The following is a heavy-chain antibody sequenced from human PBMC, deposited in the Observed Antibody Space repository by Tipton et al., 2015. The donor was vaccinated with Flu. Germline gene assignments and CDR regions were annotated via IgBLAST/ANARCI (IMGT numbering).Heavy chain of an antibody. CDR3: AGGSGWLITD. CDR2: IKQDASGK. V-gene: IGHV3-7*01. J-gene: IGHJ4*02. CDR1: GFRFNTFW. D-gene: IGHD6-19*01. Sequence: AASGFRFNTFWMNWVRQAPGKGLEWVAIIKQDASGKLYVDSVEGRFTISRDNAKNSLSLQMDSLRGDDTAVYYCAGGSGWLITDWGQGTLVTVSS.